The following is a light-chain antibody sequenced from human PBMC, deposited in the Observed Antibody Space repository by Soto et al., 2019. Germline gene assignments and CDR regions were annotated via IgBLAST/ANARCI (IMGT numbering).Light chain of an antibody. Sequence: ELVFTQSPYTLSLSPGERATLSCRASQSVSSTYLAWYQQKPGQAPRLLVHGVSRRATDIPDRFTGSGSGADFTLAISRLEPEDFAVYYCHHYGASPHAFGQGTKV. CDR1: QSVSSTY. V-gene: IGKV3-20*01. CDR2: GVS. CDR3: HHYGASPHA. J-gene: IGKJ1*01.